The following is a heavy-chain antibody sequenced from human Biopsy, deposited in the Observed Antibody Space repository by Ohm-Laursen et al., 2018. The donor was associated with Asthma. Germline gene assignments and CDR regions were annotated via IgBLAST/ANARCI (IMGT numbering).Heavy chain of an antibody. J-gene: IGHJ3*02. V-gene: IGHV3-30-3*01. Sequence: LSLTCAASGFTFSSYAMHWVRQAPGKGLEWVAVISYDGSNKYYADSVKGRFTISRDNSKNTLYLQMNSLRAEDTAVYYCAKERYYDFWSGYPIWGQGTMVTVSS. CDR2: ISYDGSNK. CDR3: AKERYYDFWSGYPI. D-gene: IGHD3-3*01. CDR1: GFTFSSYA.